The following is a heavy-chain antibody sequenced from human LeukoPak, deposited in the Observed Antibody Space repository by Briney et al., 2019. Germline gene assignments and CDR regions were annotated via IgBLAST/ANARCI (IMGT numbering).Heavy chain of an antibody. CDR1: GYTFTTHG. J-gene: IGHJ2*01. CDR2: ISAHNGDT. V-gene: IGHV1-18*01. Sequence: GASVKVSRKASGYTFTTHGIAWGRPAPGQGLEWMGWISAHNGDTNYAQILQGRVTMTTDTSTNTAYMELRSLRSDDTAVYYCAREGYFDLWGRGTLVTVSS. CDR3: AREGYFDL.